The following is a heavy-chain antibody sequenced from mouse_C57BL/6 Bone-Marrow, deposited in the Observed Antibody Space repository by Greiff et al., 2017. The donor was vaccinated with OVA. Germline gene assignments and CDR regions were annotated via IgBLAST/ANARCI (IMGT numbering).Heavy chain of an antibody. CDR1: GFTFSDFY. V-gene: IGHV7-1*01. D-gene: IGHD4-1*01. CDR2: SRNKANDYTT. J-gene: IGHJ3*01. Sequence: EVKVVESGGGLVQSGRSLRLSCATSGFTFSDFYMEWVRQAPGKGLEWIAASRNKANDYTTEYSASVKGRFIVSRDTSQSLLYLQMNALRAEDTAIYYCARDVTGACAYWGQGTLVTVSA. CDR3: ARDVTGACAY.